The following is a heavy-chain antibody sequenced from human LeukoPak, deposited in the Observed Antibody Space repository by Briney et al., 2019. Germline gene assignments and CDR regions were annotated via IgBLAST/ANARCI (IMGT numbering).Heavy chain of an antibody. V-gene: IGHV3-53*01. J-gene: IGHJ4*02. Sequence: GGSPRLSCAASGFTVSSNYMSWVRQAPGKGLEWVSVIYSGGSTYYADSVKGRFTISRDNSKNTLYLQMNSLRAEDTAVYYCARGGLSTSFDYWGQGTLVTVSS. CDR3: ARGGLSTSFDY. D-gene: IGHD2-2*01. CDR1: GFTVSSNY. CDR2: IYSGGST.